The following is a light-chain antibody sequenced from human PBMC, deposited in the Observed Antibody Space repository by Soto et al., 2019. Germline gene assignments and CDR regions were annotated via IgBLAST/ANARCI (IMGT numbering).Light chain of an antibody. V-gene: IGKV1-12*01. CDR2: AAS. CDR3: QQADTFPLP. CDR1: QGISSW. J-gene: IGKJ4*01. Sequence: DIQMTQSPSSVSASVGDRVTITCRASQGISSWLAWYQRKPGKAPNLLIYAASSLQSGDPSRFSGSGSGTDFTLTNSSLQPEDFATYYCQQADTFPLPFGGGTKVEIK.